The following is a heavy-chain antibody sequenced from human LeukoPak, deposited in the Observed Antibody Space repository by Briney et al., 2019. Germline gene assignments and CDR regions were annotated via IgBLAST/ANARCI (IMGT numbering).Heavy chain of an antibody. CDR2: INQSGST. D-gene: IGHD3-22*01. CDR1: GGSFSGYH. Sequence: SETLSLTCAVYGGSFSGYHWSWIRQPPGKGLEWIGEINQSGSTKYNPSLKSRVTISVDTSKNQFSLRLCSVTAADTAVYYCARDHYYDSSGFYYYFDYWGQGTLVTVSS. J-gene: IGHJ4*02. V-gene: IGHV4-34*01. CDR3: ARDHYYDSSGFYYYFDY.